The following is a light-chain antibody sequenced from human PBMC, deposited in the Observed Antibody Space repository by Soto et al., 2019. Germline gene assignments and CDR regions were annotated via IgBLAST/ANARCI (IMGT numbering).Light chain of an antibody. CDR1: QSVSSY. CDR3: QQRSNWPRRT. V-gene: IGKV3-11*01. J-gene: IGKJ4*01. Sequence: EIVLTQSPATLSLSPGERATLSCRASQSVSSYLAWYQQKPGQAPRLLIYDASNRATGIPARFSGSGSGTDFTLTISSPEPEDFAVYYCQQRSNWPRRTFGGGTKVEIK. CDR2: DAS.